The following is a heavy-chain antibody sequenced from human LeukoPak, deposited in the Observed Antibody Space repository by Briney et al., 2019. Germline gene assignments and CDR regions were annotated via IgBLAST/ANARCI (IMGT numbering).Heavy chain of an antibody. V-gene: IGHV3-21*01. CDR3: ARGLASVGYNYYFDS. D-gene: IGHD5-18*01. Sequence: SGGSLRLSCAASGFTFSIYAMNWVRQAPGKGLEWVSSISSSSNYMNYADSVKGRFTISRDNAKNSLYLQVNSLRAEDTAVYYCARGLASVGYNYYFDSWGQGTLVTVSS. CDR1: GFTFSIYA. J-gene: IGHJ4*02. CDR2: ISSSSNYM.